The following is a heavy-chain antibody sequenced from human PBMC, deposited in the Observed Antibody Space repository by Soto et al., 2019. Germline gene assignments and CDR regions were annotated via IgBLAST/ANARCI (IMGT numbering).Heavy chain of an antibody. CDR1: GFTFSSYV. V-gene: IGHV3-23*01. CDR2: ISGSGGST. Sequence: GGSLRLSCAASGFTFSSYVMSWVRQAPGKGLEWVSAISGSGGSTYYADSVKGRFTISRDNSKNTLYLQMNSLRAEDTAVYYCAKPSGTMVRGVIITSNYFDYWGQGTLVTVSS. D-gene: IGHD3-10*01. CDR3: AKPSGTMVRGVIITSNYFDY. J-gene: IGHJ4*02.